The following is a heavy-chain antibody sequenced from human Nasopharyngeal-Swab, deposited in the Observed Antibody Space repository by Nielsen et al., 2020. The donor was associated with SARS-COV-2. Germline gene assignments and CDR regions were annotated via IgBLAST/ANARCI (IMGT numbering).Heavy chain of an antibody. V-gene: IGHV2-70*01. CDR3: ARSGDCSGGRCNDAFDI. CDR2: IDWGDDK. Sequence: SGPTLVKPTQTFKLTCTFSGFSLSTSGMWVNWIRQPPGKALEWLALIDWGDDKYYTTSLTTRLTISKETSRNQVVLTMTNMDSVDTATYYCARSGDCSGGRCNDAFDIWGQGTMVTVSS. J-gene: IGHJ3*02. D-gene: IGHD2-15*01. CDR1: GFSLSTSGMW.